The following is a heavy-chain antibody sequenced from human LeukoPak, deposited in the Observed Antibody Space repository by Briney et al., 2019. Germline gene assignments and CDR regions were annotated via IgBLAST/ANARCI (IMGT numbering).Heavy chain of an antibody. CDR1: GFTFSSYS. V-gene: IGHV3-48*02. Sequence: GGSLRLSCAASGFTFSSYSMNWVRQAPGKGLEWVSYISGGSSIMYYADSVKGRFTFSRDNAKNSLYLQMNSLRDADTAVYYCARGPDGSGTNAFDVWGQGTMVTVSS. CDR3: ARGPDGSGTNAFDV. D-gene: IGHD3-10*01. J-gene: IGHJ3*01. CDR2: ISGGSSIM.